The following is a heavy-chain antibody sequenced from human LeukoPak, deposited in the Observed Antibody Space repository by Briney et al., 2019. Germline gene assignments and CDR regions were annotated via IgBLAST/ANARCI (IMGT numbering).Heavy chain of an antibody. CDR3: VRETMYAFDM. CDR2: IAYDGSNE. Sequence: QPGGSLRLSCAASGFTFSNYGMHWVRQAPGKGLEWVAVIAYDGSNEYYAEFVKGRFTISRDNSKNTLYLQMYSLRAEDTAVYYCVRETMYAFDMWGQGTIVTVSS. D-gene: IGHD1-1*01. CDR1: GFTFSNYG. J-gene: IGHJ3*02. V-gene: IGHV3-30*03.